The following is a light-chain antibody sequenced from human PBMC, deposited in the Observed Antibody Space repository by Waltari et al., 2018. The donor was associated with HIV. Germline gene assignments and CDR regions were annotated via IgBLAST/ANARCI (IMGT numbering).Light chain of an antibody. Sequence: VVTQFPAALSVSPGERASLSCIVSQSVSANLAWYHQVAGQAPRLLISDSSNRATGVPDRFSGSGSGTHFTLSISSLQSEDSGVYYCQQYSDWPRAFGLGTKVEV. V-gene: IGKV3-15*01. CDR2: DSS. CDR1: QSVSAN. CDR3: QQYSDWPRA. J-gene: IGKJ1*01.